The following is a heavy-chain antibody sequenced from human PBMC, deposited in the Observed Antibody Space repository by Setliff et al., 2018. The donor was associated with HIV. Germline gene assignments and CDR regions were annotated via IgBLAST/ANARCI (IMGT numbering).Heavy chain of an antibody. D-gene: IGHD6-19*01. V-gene: IGHV4-61*09. J-gene: IGHJ4*02. CDR1: GGSISSGSYY. CDR3: GRQAWDHQSSGYFVDY. CDR2: IYTSGST. Sequence: LSLTCTVSGGSISSGSYYWSWIRQPAGKGLEWIGHIYTSGSTNYNPSLKSRVTISVDTSKNQFSLKLTSVTAADTAVYYCGRQAWDHQSSGYFVDYWGQGTLVTVSS.